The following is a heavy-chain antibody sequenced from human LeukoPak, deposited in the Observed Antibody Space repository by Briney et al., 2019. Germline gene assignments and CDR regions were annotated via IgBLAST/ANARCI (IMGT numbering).Heavy chain of an antibody. V-gene: IGHV3-11*01. CDR1: GFTFSDYY. CDR3: AGQADIVVVPAGTFDP. D-gene: IGHD2-2*01. Sequence: GGSLRLSCAASGFTFSDYYMSWIRQAPGKGLEWVSYISSSGSTIYYADSVKGRFTISRDNAKNSLYLQMNSLRAEDTAVYYCAGQADIVVVPAGTFDPWGQGTLVTVSS. CDR2: ISSSGSTI. J-gene: IGHJ5*02.